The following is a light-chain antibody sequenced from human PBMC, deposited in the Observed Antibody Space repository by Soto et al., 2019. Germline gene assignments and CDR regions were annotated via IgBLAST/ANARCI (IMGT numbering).Light chain of an antibody. CDR1: SSNIGSNY. CDR3: VVWDDNVDGPV. V-gene: IGLV1-47*02. CDR2: TTN. J-gene: IGLJ3*02. Sequence: QSVLTQPPSASGTPGQRVTISCSGSSSNIGSNYVYWYQQLPGAAPKLLIYTTNQRPSGVPDRFSGSKSGASASLAISGLRSEDEADYYCVVWDDNVDGPVFGGGTKVTVL.